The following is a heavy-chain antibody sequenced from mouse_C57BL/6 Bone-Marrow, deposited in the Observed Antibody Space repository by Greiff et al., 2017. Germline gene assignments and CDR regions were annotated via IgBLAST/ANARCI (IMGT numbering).Heavy chain of an antibody. CDR1: GYAFSSYW. CDR2: IYPGGGDT. CDR3: AGEITRGYFDY. D-gene: IGHD2-4*01. J-gene: IGHJ2*01. V-gene: IGHV1-80*01. Sequence: VQLQQSGAELVKPGASVKISCKASGYAFSSYWMNWVKQRPGQGLEWIGQIYPGGGDTNYNGKFKGKATLTADKSSSTAYMQLSSLTSEDSAVYYCAGEITRGYFDYWGQGTTLTVSS.